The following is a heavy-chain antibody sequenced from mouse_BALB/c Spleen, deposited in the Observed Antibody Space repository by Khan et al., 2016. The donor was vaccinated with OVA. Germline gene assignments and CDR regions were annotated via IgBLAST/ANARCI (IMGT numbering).Heavy chain of an antibody. CDR2: INPSNGYT. Sequence: QVQLKQSGAELARPGASVKMSCKTSGYTFTSYTIYWIKLRPGQGLEWIGYINPSNGYTNYNQKFKDKATLTADKSSTTAYMQLSSLTSDDSAVNNCVRDGAYYRSDGWFAYWGQGTMVTVSA. V-gene: IGHV1-4*01. CDR3: VRDGAYYRSDGWFAY. D-gene: IGHD1-1*01. CDR1: GYTFTSYT. J-gene: IGHJ3*01.